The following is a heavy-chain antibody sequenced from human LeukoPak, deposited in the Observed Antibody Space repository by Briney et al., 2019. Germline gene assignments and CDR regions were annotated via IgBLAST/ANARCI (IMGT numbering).Heavy chain of an antibody. CDR3: ARGSRENGDYFDY. CDR1: GFTFSSYA. J-gene: IGHJ4*02. V-gene: IGHV3-30*04. Sequence: GGSLRLSCAASGFTFSSYAMHWVRQAPGKGLEWVAVISYDGSNKYYADSVKGRFTISRDNSKNTLYLQMNSLRAEDTGVYYCARGSRENGDYFDYWGQGTLVTVSS. D-gene: IGHD4-17*01. CDR2: ISYDGSNK.